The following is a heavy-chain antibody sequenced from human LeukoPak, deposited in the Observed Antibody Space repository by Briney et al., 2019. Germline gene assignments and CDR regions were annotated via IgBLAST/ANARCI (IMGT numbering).Heavy chain of an antibody. CDR2: IYYSGST. V-gene: IGHV4-59*12. CDR3: ARVMSDSSGWRGDY. J-gene: IGHJ4*02. Sequence: PSETLSLTCTVSGGSPSSYYWSWIRQPPGKGLEWVGYIYYSGSTNYNPSLKSRVTISVDTSKNQYSLKLISVTAADTAVYYCARVMSDSSGWRGDYWGQGTLVTVSS. CDR1: GGSPSSYY. D-gene: IGHD6-19*01.